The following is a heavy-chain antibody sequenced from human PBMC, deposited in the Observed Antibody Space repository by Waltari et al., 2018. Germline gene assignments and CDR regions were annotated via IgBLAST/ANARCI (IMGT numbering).Heavy chain of an antibody. Sequence: QVQLQQSGPGLVKPSKTLSLTCAISGDSVSRHSAAWNWTRQSHPRGLEWLGRTYFRSKWYNDYSVSVKSRITINPDTSKNQFSLQLNSVTPEDTAVYYCARGLEWLKPVYWFDPWGQGTLVTVSS. CDR1: GDSVSRHSAA. CDR2: TYFRSKWYN. V-gene: IGHV6-1*01. J-gene: IGHJ5*02. D-gene: IGHD3-3*01. CDR3: ARGLEWLKPVYWFDP.